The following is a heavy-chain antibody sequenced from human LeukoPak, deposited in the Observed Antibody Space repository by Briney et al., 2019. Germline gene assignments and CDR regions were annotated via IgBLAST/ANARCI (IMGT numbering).Heavy chain of an antibody. D-gene: IGHD6-19*01. Sequence: GGSLRLSCAASGFTFSSYSMNWVRQAPGKGLEWVSSISSSSSYIYYADSVKGRFTISRDNAKNSLYLQMNSLRAEDTAVYYCARDQYSSGWFDPVDYWGHGTLVTVSS. CDR2: ISSSSSYI. CDR1: GFTFSSYS. V-gene: IGHV3-21*01. CDR3: ARDQYSSGWFDPVDY. J-gene: IGHJ4*01.